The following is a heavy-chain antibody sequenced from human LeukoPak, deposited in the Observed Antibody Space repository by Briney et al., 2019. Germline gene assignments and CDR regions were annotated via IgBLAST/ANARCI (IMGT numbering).Heavy chain of an antibody. D-gene: IGHD3-3*01. CDR2: INSDGSST. CDR1: GFTFSSYW. CDR3: ERAPHIDFWSGYDWFDP. Sequence: GGSLRLSCAASGFTFSSYWMHWVRQAPGKGLVWVSRINSDGSSTSYADSVKGRFTISRDNAKNTLYLQMNSMRAEDAAVYYCERAPHIDFWSGYDWFDPWGQGTLVTVSS. J-gene: IGHJ5*02. V-gene: IGHV3-74*01.